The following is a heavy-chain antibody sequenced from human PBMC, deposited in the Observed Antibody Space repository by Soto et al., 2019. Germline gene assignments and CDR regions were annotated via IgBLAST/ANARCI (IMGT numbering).Heavy chain of an antibody. CDR2: ISGSSDTI. CDR1: GFTLSSYN. CDR3: ARDHGVSTWFVGIYYYFGVDV. J-gene: IGHJ6*02. D-gene: IGHD6-13*01. V-gene: IGHV3-48*02. Sequence: EVQLVESGGGLVQPGGSLRLSCAASGFTLSSYNMNWVRQAPGKGLEWVSYISGSSDTIYYADSVKGRFTIYRDNAKNSLYLQMDSLRDEDTAVYYCARDHGVSTWFVGIYYYFGVDVWGQGTTVTVSS.